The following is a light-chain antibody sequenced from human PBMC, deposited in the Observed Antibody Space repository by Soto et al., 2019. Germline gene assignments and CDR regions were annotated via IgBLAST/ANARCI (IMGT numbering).Light chain of an antibody. Sequence: QSVLTQPPSVSGAPGQRVIISCTGSSSNIGAGYDVHWYQHLPGTTPKLLIYNNNNRPSGVPDRFSGSKSGASASLAITGLRAEDEADYYCQSYDNSLPWVFGGGTKLPAL. CDR3: QSYDNSLPWV. CDR1: SSNIGAGYD. J-gene: IGLJ3*02. CDR2: NNN. V-gene: IGLV1-40*01.